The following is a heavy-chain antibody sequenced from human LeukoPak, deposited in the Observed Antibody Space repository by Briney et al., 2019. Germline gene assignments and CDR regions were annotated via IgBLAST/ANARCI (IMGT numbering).Heavy chain of an antibody. D-gene: IGHD6-13*01. V-gene: IGHV3-43*02. Sequence: GGSLRLSCTASGFTFDDYAMHWVRQAPAKGLGWVSLISGDGGTTDYADSVKGRFTISRDNRRNSLYLHMNSLRTEDTALYFCAKVYVGSWYAYDHWGQGTLVTVSS. CDR1: GFTFDDYA. CDR3: AKVYVGSWYAYDH. CDR2: ISGDGGTT. J-gene: IGHJ4*02.